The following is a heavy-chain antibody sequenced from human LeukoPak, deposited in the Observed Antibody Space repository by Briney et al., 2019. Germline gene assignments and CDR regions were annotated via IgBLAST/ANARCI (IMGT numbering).Heavy chain of an antibody. D-gene: IGHD2-2*01. V-gene: IGHV1-2*02. CDR1: GYTFTSYG. CDR3: ARGIVVVPAAMVYYYYYYMDV. Sequence: ASVKVSCKASGYTFTSYGISWVRQAPGQGLEWMGWINPNSGGTNYAQKFQGRVTMTRDTSISTAYMELSRLRSDDTAVYYCARGIVVVPAAMVYYYYYYMDVWGKGTTVTISS. J-gene: IGHJ6*03. CDR2: INPNSGGT.